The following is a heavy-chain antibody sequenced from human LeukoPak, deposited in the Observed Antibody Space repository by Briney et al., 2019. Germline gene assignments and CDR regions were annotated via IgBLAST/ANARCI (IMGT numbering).Heavy chain of an antibody. Sequence: QPGGSLRLSCTASGFPFRRYAMTWVRQAPGKGLQWVSAISGNGTTFYADFVKGRFIVSRGNSKNTLYLQIDSLRTEDTATYFCSKEGAPPMIPFDFWGQGSLVVVSA. D-gene: IGHD3-16*01. CDR2: ISGNGTT. CDR1: GFPFRRYA. V-gene: IGHV3-23*01. J-gene: IGHJ5*01. CDR3: SKEGAPPMIPFDF.